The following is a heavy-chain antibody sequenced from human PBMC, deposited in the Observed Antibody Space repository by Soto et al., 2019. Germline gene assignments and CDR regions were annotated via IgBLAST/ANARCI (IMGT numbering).Heavy chain of an antibody. CDR1: VYSFTSYW. D-gene: IGHD3-9*01. Sequence: GESLKISCKGSVYSFTSYWISWVRQMPGKGLEWMGRIDPSDSYTNYSPSFQGHVTISADKSISTAYLQWSSLKASDTAMYYCARLDFDGPYYYYGMDVWGQGTTVTVSS. V-gene: IGHV5-10-1*01. CDR3: ARLDFDGPYYYYGMDV. CDR2: IDPSDSYT. J-gene: IGHJ6*02.